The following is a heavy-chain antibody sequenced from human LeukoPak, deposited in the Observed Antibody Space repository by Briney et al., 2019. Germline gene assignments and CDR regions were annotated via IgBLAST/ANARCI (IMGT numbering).Heavy chain of an antibody. J-gene: IGHJ6*02. V-gene: IGHV3-53*01. CDR1: GFTFSSYA. Sequence: GGSLRLSCAASGFTFSSYAMHWVRQAPGKGLEWVSVIYSGGSTYYADSVKGRFTISRDNSKNTLYLQMNSLRAEDTAVYYCARGCSGGSCWVYYGMDVWGQGTTVTVSS. CDR3: ARGCSGGSCWVYYGMDV. D-gene: IGHD2-15*01. CDR2: IYSGGST.